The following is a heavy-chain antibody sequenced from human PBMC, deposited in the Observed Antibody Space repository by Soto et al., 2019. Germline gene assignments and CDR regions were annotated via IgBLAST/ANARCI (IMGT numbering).Heavy chain of an antibody. V-gene: IGHV2-5*01. J-gene: IGHJ4*02. D-gene: IGHD3-22*01. CDR2: IYWNDDK. Sequence: SGPTLVNPTQTLTLTCTFSGFSLSTSGVGVGWIRQPPGKALEWLALIYWNDDKRYSPSLKSRLTITKDTSKNQVVLTMTNMDPVDTATYYCAHRRPVAYYDSSGYFDYWGQGTLVTVSS. CDR1: GFSLSTSGVG. CDR3: AHRRPVAYYDSSGYFDY.